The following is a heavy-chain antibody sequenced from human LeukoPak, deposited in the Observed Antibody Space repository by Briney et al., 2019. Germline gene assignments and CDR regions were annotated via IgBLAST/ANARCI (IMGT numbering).Heavy chain of an antibody. D-gene: IGHD1-7*01. CDR3: ARDEGSWNYEY. V-gene: IGHV3-48*03. J-gene: IGHJ4*02. CDR1: GFTLSQYE. Sequence: GGSLRLTCAGSGFTLSQYEMNWVRQAPGKGLEWISYISTSSTTIYYADSVKGRFTISRDDAKNSLYLQMNSLRAEDTAVYYCARDEGSWNYEYWGQGTLVTVSS. CDR2: ISTSSTTI.